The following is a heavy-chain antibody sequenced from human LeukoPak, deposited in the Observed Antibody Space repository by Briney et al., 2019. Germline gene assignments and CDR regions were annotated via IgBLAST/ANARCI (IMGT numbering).Heavy chain of an antibody. D-gene: IGHD6-19*01. CDR3: ARGEGIAVAGTDFDY. J-gene: IGHJ4*02. V-gene: IGHV1-18*04. CDR1: GYTFTGYY. CDR2: ISAYNGNT. Sequence: ASVKVSCKASGYTFTGYYMHWVRQAPGQGLEWMGWISAYNGNTNYAQKLQGRVTMTTDTSTSTAYMELRSLRSDDTAVYYCARGEGIAVAGTDFDYWGQGTLVTVSS.